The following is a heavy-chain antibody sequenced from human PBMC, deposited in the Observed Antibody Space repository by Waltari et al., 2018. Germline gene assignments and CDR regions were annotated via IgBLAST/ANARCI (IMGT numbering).Heavy chain of an antibody. CDR1: GFSFGGYA. V-gene: IGHV3-30-3*01. CDR2: ISYDGTNK. CDR3: ARDPGGSILELDY. D-gene: IGHD1-1*01. Sequence: QVQLVESGGGVVQPGRSLGLSCAASGFSFGGYAMYWVRQAPGKGLEWVAFISYDGTNKYYVDSVKVRFIISRDNSKNTLYLQMNSLRVEDTAVYYCARDPGGSILELDYWGQGTLVTVSS. J-gene: IGHJ4*02.